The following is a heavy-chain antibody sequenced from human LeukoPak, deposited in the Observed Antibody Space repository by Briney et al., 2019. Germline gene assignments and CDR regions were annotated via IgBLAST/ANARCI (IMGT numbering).Heavy chain of an antibody. J-gene: IGHJ6*04. Sequence: PGGSLRLSCAASGFTFSSHSMNWVRQAPGKGLEWVSYISTSGSPIYYADSVKGRFTISRDNAKNSLYLQMNSLRAEDTAVYYCAELGITMIGGVWGKGTTVTISS. CDR2: ISTSGSPI. CDR1: GFTFSSHS. V-gene: IGHV3-48*04. CDR3: AELGITMIGGV. D-gene: IGHD3-10*02.